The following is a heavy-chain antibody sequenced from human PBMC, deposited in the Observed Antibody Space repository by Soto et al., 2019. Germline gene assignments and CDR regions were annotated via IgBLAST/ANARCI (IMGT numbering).Heavy chain of an antibody. D-gene: IGHD2-2*01. CDR2: ISAYNGNT. V-gene: IGHV1-18*01. CDR3: ARQYQEVRHPYFDY. CDR1: GYTFTSYG. J-gene: IGHJ4*02. Sequence: ASVKFSCKASGYTFTSYGISWVLQSPGQGLDWIGWISAYNGNTNYSQKLQGRVTMTTDTFTSTAYMELRSLRSDDTAVYYCARQYQEVRHPYFDYWGQGNLVIVSS.